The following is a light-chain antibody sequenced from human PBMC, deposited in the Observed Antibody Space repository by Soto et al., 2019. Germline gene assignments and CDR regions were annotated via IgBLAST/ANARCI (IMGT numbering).Light chain of an antibody. V-gene: IGKV3-11*01. Sequence: EIVLTQSPATLSLSPGERATLSCRASQTVTTYLAWYQHKLGQAPILLIYDASNRATGVPARFSGSGSGTDFTLTISSLEPEDSAVYYCQQRYGWPSFGQGTKLGIK. J-gene: IGKJ2*01. CDR1: QTVTTY. CDR3: QQRYGWPS. CDR2: DAS.